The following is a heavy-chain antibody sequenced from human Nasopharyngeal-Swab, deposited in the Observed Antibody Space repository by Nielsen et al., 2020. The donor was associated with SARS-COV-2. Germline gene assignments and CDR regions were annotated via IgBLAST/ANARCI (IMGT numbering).Heavy chain of an antibody. CDR3: ARGLGQYYYDSSGYYFFDY. D-gene: IGHD3-22*01. Sequence: SATLSLTCAVYGGSFSGYYWSWIRQPPGKGLEWIGEINHSGSTNYNPSLKSRVTISVDTSKNQFSLKLNSVTAADTAVYYCARGLGQYYYDSSGYYFFDYWGQGTLVTVSS. CDR1: GGSFSGYY. CDR2: INHSGST. V-gene: IGHV4-34*01. J-gene: IGHJ4*02.